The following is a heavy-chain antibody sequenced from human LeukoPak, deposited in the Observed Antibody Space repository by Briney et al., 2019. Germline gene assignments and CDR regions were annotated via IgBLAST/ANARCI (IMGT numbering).Heavy chain of an antibody. V-gene: IGHV1-8*03. CDR1: GYTFTSYD. CDR2: MNPNSGNT. Sequence: ASVKVSCKASGYTFTSYDINWVRQATGQGLEWMGWMNPNSGNTGYAQKFQGRVTITRNTSISTAYMEPSSLRSEDTAVYYCARARAHSTIFGVVIIDYYFDYWGQGTLVTVSS. CDR3: ARARAHSTIFGVVIIDYYFDY. J-gene: IGHJ4*02. D-gene: IGHD3-3*01.